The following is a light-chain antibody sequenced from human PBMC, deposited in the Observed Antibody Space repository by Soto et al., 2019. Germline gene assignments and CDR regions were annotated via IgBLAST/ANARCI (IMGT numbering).Light chain of an antibody. V-gene: IGLV2-23*01. CDR2: EGS. Sequence: QSALTQPASVSGSPGQSITISCTGTSSDVGNYIFVSWYQQFPGKAPKLIIYEGSKRPSGVSNRFSGSRSGNTASLTISGLQAEDEADYYCCSYAGSSTWLFGGGTKVTVL. CDR3: CSYAGSSTWL. J-gene: IGLJ3*02. CDR1: SSDVGNYIF.